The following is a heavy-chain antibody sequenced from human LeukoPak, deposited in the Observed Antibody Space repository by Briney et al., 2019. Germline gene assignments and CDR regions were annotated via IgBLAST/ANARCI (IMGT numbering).Heavy chain of an antibody. J-gene: IGHJ6*02. CDR1: GVFISSYY. V-gene: IGHV4-59*01. CDR3: ARGWSGYALDV. CDR2: VYYRGGT. Sequence: SETLSLTCNVSGVFISSYYWTWIRQPPGKGLEWIGYVYYRGGTSYSPSLKGRVTISSDTSRNDFSLKLSSVTAADTAVYYCARGWSGYALDVWGPGITVTVSS. D-gene: IGHD3-10*01.